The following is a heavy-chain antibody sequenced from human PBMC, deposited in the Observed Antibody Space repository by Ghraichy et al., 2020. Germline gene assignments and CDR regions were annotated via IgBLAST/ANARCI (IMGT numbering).Heavy chain of an antibody. J-gene: IGHJ4*02. CDR1: GFTFSSFS. D-gene: IGHD1-26*01. V-gene: IGHV3-48*04. CDR3: ATVRSRY. CDR2: ISSDSSTI. Sequence: GGSLRLSCAASGFTFSSFSMNWVRQAPGKGLEWVSYISSDSSTIYYADSVKGRFTISRDNAKNSLYLQMTSLRAKDTAVYYCATVRSRYWGQGTLVTVSS.